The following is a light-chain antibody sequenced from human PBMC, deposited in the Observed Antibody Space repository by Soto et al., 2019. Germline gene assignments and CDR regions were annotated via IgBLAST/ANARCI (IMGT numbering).Light chain of an antibody. V-gene: IGLV2-23*01. CDR3: CSSAPESTYV. J-gene: IGLJ1*01. Sequence: QSVLAQPASVSGSPGQSITISCTGTSNDVGAYDSVSWYRQHPHKAPQVIIYRGTQRPSGASNRFSASTSGNAASLTISGLQADDEADYFCCSSAPESTYVCGTGTKVTVL. CDR1: SNDVGAYDS. CDR2: RGT.